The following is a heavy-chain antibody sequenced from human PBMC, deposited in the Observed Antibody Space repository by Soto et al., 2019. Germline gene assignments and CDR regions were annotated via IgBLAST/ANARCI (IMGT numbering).Heavy chain of an antibody. D-gene: IGHD4-17*01. CDR3: ARVDCTTVVTH. Sequence: ASETLSLTCTVSGGSISSYYWSWIRQPPGKGLEWIGYIYYSGSTNYNPSLKSRVTISVDTSKNQFSLKLSSVTAADTAVYYCARVDCTTVVTHWGQGTLVTVS. CDR2: IYYSGST. CDR1: GGSISSYY. V-gene: IGHV4-59*01. J-gene: IGHJ4*02.